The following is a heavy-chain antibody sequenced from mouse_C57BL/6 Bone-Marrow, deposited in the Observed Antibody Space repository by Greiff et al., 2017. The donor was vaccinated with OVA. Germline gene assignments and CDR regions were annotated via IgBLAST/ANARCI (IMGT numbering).Heavy chain of an antibody. Sequence: VQLQQSGPELVKPGASVKISCKASGYTFTDYYMNWVKQSHGKSLEWIGDINPKNGGTSYNQKFKGKATLTVDKSSSTAYMELRSLTSEDTAVYYCASEEDYYGGYFDYWGQGTTLTVSS. J-gene: IGHJ2*01. CDR1: GYTFTDYY. CDR3: ASEEDYYGGYFDY. D-gene: IGHD1-1*01. CDR2: INPKNGGT. V-gene: IGHV1-26*01.